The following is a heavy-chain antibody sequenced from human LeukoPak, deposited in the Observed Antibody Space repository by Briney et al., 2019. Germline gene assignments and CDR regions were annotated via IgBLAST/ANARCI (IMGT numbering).Heavy chain of an antibody. D-gene: IGHD4-23*01. Sequence: ASVKVSCKASGYTFTAYFMHWVRQAPGQGLEWMGRINPDSGGTSYAQKFQGRVTMTTDTSTSTAYMELRSLRSDDTAVYYCARDDNGYGGKSYDYWGQGTLVTVSS. J-gene: IGHJ4*02. V-gene: IGHV1-2*06. CDR1: GYTFTAYF. CDR2: INPDSGGT. CDR3: ARDDNGYGGKSYDY.